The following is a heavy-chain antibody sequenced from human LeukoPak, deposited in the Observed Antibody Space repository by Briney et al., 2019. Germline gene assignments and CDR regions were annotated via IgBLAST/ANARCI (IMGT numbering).Heavy chain of an antibody. V-gene: IGHV4-59*12. CDR2: ISYSGST. Sequence: SETLSLTCTVSGGSISSYFWSWIRQPPGKGLEWIGYISYSGSTNYNPSLKSRVTISVDTSENQFSLQLSSVTAADTAVYYCAKDPRIHYGSGSYYMNWGQGTLVTVSS. CDR1: GGSISSYF. CDR3: AKDPRIHYGSGSYYMN. J-gene: IGHJ4*02. D-gene: IGHD3-10*01.